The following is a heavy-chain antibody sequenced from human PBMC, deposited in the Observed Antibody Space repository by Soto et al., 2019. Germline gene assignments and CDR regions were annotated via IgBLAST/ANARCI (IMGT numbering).Heavy chain of an antibody. CDR2: ISAYNGNT. CDR1: GYTFTSYG. Sequence: QVQLVQSGAEVKKPGASVKVSCKAFGYTFTSYGISWVRQAPGQGLEWMGWISAYNGNTNYAQKLQGRVTMTTDTSTSTAYMEVRSLRSDDTAVYYCARDQGSGLVYYYYGMDVWGQGTTVTVSS. V-gene: IGHV1-18*01. D-gene: IGHD3-10*01. CDR3: ARDQGSGLVYYYYGMDV. J-gene: IGHJ6*02.